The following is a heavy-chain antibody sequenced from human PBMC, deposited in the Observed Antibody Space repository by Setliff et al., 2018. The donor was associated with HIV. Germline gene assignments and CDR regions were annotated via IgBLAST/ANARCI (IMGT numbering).Heavy chain of an antibody. J-gene: IGHJ4*02. D-gene: IGHD6-19*01. CDR2: IYTSGIT. V-gene: IGHV4-4*07. CDR3: AREPSPSQWQPLYFDV. Sequence: SETLSLTCNASGASTNAYFLSWVRHPAGKGLEWIGHIYTSGITNHNPSLKSRVTMSLDTSKEQFSLRLRSATAADTAIYYCAREPSPSQWQPLYFDVWGRGILVTVS. CDR1: GASTNAYF.